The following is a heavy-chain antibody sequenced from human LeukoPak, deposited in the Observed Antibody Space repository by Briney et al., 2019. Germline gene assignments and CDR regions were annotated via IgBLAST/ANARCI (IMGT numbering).Heavy chain of an antibody. J-gene: IGHJ4*02. CDR2: INTGNGNT. CDR3: ARNTETAIPLPYYFDY. V-gene: IGHV1-3*04. CDR1: GYTFTSYA. Sequence: GASVKVSCKASGYTFTSYAMHWVRQAPGQRLECMGWINTGNGNTKYSQKFQSRVTITRDTSASTAYMDLSSLRSEDTAVYYCARNTETAIPLPYYFDYWGQGTLVTVSS. D-gene: IGHD2-21*02.